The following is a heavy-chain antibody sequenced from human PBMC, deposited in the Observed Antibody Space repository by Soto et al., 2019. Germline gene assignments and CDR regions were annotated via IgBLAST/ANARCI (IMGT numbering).Heavy chain of an antibody. CDR3: AREPRYCRGGSCSIKGDASDI. CDR1: GFIVSDTY. J-gene: IGHJ3*02. Sequence: GGSLRLSCTASGFIVSDTYVNWVRQAPGKGLEWVSVISNRGDTHYADSVRGRFSLSRDISDNTLHLQMNNLRVEDTAVYYCAREPRYCRGGSCSIKGDASDIWGQGTMVTVSS. V-gene: IGHV3-66*01. CDR2: ISNRGDT. D-gene: IGHD2-15*01.